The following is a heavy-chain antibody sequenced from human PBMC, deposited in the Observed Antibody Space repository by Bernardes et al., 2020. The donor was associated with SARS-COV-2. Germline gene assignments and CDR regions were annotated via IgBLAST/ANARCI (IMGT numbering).Heavy chain of an antibody. CDR2: ISGYGSST. Sequence: GSLRLSYAASVFTFSTYLIHWVRPGPGKGLVCVSRISGYGSSTIHADSVRGRFTISRDNAKNTLYLQMNSLRDEDTAVYYCTRGGRMDVWGQGTTVIVSS. J-gene: IGHJ6*02. CDR1: VFTFSTYL. D-gene: IGHD6-25*01. V-gene: IGHV3-74*01. CDR3: TRGGRMDV.